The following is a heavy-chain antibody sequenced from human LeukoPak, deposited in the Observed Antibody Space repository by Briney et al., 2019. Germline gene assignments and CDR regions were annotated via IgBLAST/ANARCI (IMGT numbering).Heavy chain of an antibody. Sequence: SETLSLTCTVSGGSISSYYWSWIRQPPGKGLEWIGYIYYSGSTNYNPSLKSRVTISVDTSKSQFSLKLSSVTAADTAVYYCARSSGDFWSGYYHGMDVWGQGTTVTVSS. V-gene: IGHV4-59*01. J-gene: IGHJ6*02. D-gene: IGHD3-3*01. CDR1: GGSISSYY. CDR2: IYYSGST. CDR3: ARSSGDFWSGYYHGMDV.